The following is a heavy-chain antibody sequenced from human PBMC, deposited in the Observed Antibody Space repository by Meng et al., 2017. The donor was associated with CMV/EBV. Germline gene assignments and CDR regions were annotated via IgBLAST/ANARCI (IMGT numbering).Heavy chain of an antibody. V-gene: IGHV3-21*01. J-gene: IGHJ5*02. CDR3: ARDKRFQGWFDP. D-gene: IGHD5-24*01. Sequence: GESLKISCAASGFTFSNAWMNWVRQAPGKGLEWVSSISSSSSYIYYADSVKGRFTISRDNAKNSLYLQMNSLRAEDTAVYYCARDKRFQGWFDPWGQGTLVTVSS. CDR1: GFTFSNAW. CDR2: ISSSSSYI.